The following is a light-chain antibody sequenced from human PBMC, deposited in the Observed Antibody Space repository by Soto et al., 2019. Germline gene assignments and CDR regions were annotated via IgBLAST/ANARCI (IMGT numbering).Light chain of an antibody. CDR3: QQYGSSPRT. V-gene: IGKV3-20*01. Sequence: EIVLTQSPGTLSLSPEERATLSCRASQSVSSSYLAWYQQKPGQAPRLLIYGASSRATGIPGRFSGSGSGTDFTLTISRLEPEDFAVYYCQQYGSSPRTFGQGTKVDIK. CDR2: GAS. CDR1: QSVSSSY. J-gene: IGKJ1*01.